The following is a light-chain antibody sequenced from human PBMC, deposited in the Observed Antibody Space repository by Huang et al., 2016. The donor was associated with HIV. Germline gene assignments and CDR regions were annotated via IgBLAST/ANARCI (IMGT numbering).Light chain of an antibody. J-gene: IGKJ2*01. CDR3: QQYGRSPFT. Sequence: IVLTQSPGTLSLSPGERVTLSCRASQSVPSNYLAWYQQIPGQAPRLLIYGASNMATGVPDRFSGRGSGTDFTLTISRLEPEDFAVYYCQQYGRSPFTFGQGTKLEIK. V-gene: IGKV3-20*01. CDR1: QSVPSNY. CDR2: GAS.